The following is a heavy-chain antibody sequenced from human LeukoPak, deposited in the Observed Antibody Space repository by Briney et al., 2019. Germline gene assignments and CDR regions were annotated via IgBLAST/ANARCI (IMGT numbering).Heavy chain of an antibody. CDR3: ASRYSSSWYEGYFDY. CDR2: IYYSGSP. V-gene: IGHV4-39*01. Sequence: SETLSLTCTVSGGSISSSSYYWGWIRQPPGKGLEWIGSIYYSGSPYYNPSLKSRVTVSVDTARNQFSLKLTSMTAADTAVYYCASRYSSSWYEGYFDYWGQGTLVTVSS. J-gene: IGHJ4*02. CDR1: GGSISSSSYY. D-gene: IGHD6-13*01.